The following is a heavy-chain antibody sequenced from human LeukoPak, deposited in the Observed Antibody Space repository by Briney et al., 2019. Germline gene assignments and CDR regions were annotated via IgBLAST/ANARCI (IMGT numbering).Heavy chain of an antibody. D-gene: IGHD2-2*01. CDR2: INHSGST. J-gene: IGHJ4*02. V-gene: IGHV4-34*01. CDR3: ARAIVVVPAAIKGPKYYFDY. Sequence: KPSETLSLTCAVYGGSFSGYYWSWIRQPPGKGLEWSGEINHSGSTNYNPSLKSRVTISVDTSKNQFSLKLSSVTAADTAVYYCARAIVVVPAAIKGPKYYFDYWGQGTLVTVSS. CDR1: GGSFSGYY.